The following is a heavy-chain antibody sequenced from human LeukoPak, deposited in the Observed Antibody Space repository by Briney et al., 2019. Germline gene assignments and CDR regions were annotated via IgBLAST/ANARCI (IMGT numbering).Heavy chain of an antibody. CDR2: IDSTSTYI. CDR1: GFSSSAHT. J-gene: IGHJ5*02. V-gene: IGHV3-21*01. D-gene: IGHD6-19*01. Sequence: GGSLRLSCEGSGFSSSAHTMNWVRQAPGKGLEWVSSIDSTSTYIYYADSMKGRFSISRDNAKNSLYLQMSSLRAEDTAVYYCAREGRGAWYWFDLWGQGTLVTVSS. CDR3: AREGRGAWYWFDL.